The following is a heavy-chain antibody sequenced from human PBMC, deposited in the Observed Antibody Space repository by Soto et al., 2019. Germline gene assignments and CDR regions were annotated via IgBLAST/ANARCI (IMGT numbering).Heavy chain of an antibody. CDR3: AKDNLEYYDSSGYYFS. CDR1: GFPFSGYW. J-gene: IGHJ5*02. CDR2: INHDGREK. D-gene: IGHD3-22*01. Sequence: GGSLRLSCAASGFPFSGYWMGWVRQAPGKGLEWVANINHDGREKYYADSVKGRFTISRDNSKNTLYLQMNSLRAEDTAVYYCAKDNLEYYDSSGYYFSWGQGTLVTVS. V-gene: IGHV3-7*01.